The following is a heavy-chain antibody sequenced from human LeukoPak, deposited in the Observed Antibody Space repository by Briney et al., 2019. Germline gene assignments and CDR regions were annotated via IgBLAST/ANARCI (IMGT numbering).Heavy chain of an antibody. CDR1: GGSISNYH. CDR3: ARESRLQSIEYDY. V-gene: IGHV4-59*01. D-gene: IGHD4-11*01. Sequence: SETLSLTCTVSGGSISNYHWSWIRQPPGKGLEWIGYIYYSGKTNYNPSLKSRITISIDTSKDQFSLKLSSVTAADTAMYYCARESRLQSIEYDYWGQGTLVTVSS. J-gene: IGHJ4*02. CDR2: IYYSGKT.